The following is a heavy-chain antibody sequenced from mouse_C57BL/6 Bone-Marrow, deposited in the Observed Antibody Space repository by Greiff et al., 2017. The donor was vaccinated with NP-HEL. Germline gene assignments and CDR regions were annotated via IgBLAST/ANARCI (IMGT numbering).Heavy chain of an antibody. J-gene: IGHJ1*03. CDR1: GFSLSTSGMG. CDR2: LYWDDDK. D-gene: IGHD1-1*01. Sequence: QVQLKESGPGILQSSQTLSLTCSFSGFSLSTSGMGVSWLRQPSGQGLEWLAHLYWDDDKRYNPSLKRRLTISKDTSRNQVFLNITSVDTADTATYYCARSNYGYWYCDVWGTGTTDTVST. CDR3: ARSNYGYWYCDV. V-gene: IGHV8-12*01.